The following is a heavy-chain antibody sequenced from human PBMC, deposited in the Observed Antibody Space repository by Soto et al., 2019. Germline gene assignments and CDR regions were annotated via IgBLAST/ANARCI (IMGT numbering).Heavy chain of an antibody. J-gene: IGHJ6*02. CDR3: ARSPINYYYGMDV. D-gene: IGHD2-21*01. CDR2: IWYDGSNK. Sequence: QVQLVESGGGVVQPGRSLRLSCAASGFTFSSYGMHWVRQAPGKGLEWVAVIWYDGSNKYYADSVKGRFTISRDNSKNTLYLQMNSLRAEDTAVYYCARSPINYYYGMDVWGQGTTVTVSS. CDR1: GFTFSSYG. V-gene: IGHV3-33*01.